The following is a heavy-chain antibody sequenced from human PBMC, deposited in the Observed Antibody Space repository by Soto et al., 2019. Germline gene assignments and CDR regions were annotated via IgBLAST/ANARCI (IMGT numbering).Heavy chain of an antibody. CDR3: TRPASYDSSGMPGY. CDR2: IRSKAYGGTT. V-gene: IGHV3-49*03. CDR1: GFTFGDYA. Sequence: GGSLRLSCTASGFTFGDYAMSWFRQAPGKGLEWVGFIRSKAYGGTTEYAASVKGRFTISRDDSKSIAYLQMNSLKTEDTAVYYCTRPASYDSSGMPGYWGQGTLVTVSS. J-gene: IGHJ4*02. D-gene: IGHD3-22*01.